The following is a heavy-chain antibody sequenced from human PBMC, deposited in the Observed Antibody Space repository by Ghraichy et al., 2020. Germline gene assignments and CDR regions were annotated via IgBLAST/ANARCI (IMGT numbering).Heavy chain of an antibody. CDR1: GGSFSDHY. V-gene: IGHV4-34*01. Sequence: SCAVYGGSFSDHYWSWIRQPPGKGLEWIGEINHSGSTNYNPSLKSRVTISVDTSKNQFSLKLTSVTAADTALYYCARGGYGSPEYNFYGMDVWGQGTTVTVSS. CDR2: INHSGST. CDR3: ARGGYGSPEYNFYGMDV. J-gene: IGHJ6*02. D-gene: IGHD1-14*01.